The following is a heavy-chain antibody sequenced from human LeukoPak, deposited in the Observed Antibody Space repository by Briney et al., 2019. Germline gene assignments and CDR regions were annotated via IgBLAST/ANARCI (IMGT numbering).Heavy chain of an antibody. J-gene: IGHJ4*02. D-gene: IGHD3-10*01. Sequence: PSETLSLTCTVSGGSISSSTYYWGWIRQPPGKGLEWVGSIYYSGSTYYNPSLKSRVTISVDTSKNQFSLKLSSVTAADTAVYYCARESLWFGESLDYWSQGTLVTVSS. CDR1: GGSISSSTYY. CDR3: ARESLWFGESLDY. CDR2: IYYSGST. V-gene: IGHV4-39*02.